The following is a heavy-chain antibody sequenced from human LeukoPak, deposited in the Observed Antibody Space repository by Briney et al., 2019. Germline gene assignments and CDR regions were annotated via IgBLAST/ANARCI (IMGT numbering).Heavy chain of an antibody. Sequence: SETLSLICTVSGDSINSYSWTWIRQPAGKGLEWIGRIHINGNTDYKPSLKSRVTISLDRSKNQFSLKLDSVTAADTAVYYCARGDMVAGASAVSPYYYYYMDVWGKGTTVTVSS. D-gene: IGHD6-19*01. CDR2: IHINGNT. J-gene: IGHJ6*03. CDR3: ARGDMVAGASAVSPYYYYYMDV. V-gene: IGHV4-4*07. CDR1: GDSINSYS.